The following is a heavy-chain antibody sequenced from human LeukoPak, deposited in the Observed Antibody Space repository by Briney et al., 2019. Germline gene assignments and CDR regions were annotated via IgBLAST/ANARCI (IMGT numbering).Heavy chain of an antibody. J-gene: IGHJ4*02. Sequence: PGGSLRLPCAASGFTFSTSWMIWVLQAPGKGLEWVANIKEDGSEKYYVDSVKGRFTISRDNAKNSLYLQMNSLRAEDTAVYYCASGYYSGWYIPYYWGQGTLVTVSS. D-gene: IGHD6-19*01. CDR2: IKEDGSEK. CDR3: ASGYYSGWYIPYY. CDR1: GFTFSTSW. V-gene: IGHV3-7*01.